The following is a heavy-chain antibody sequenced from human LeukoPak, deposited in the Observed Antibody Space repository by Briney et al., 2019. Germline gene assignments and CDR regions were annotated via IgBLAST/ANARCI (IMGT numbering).Heavy chain of an antibody. J-gene: IGHJ4*02. CDR2: INPNSGGT. CDR3: ARGYSSGWYRSFDY. Sequence: ASVKVSCKASGYTITGYYLHWVRQAPGQGLEWMGRINPNSGGTNSAQKFQGRITMTRDTSLSTAYMELSGLRSDDTAVYYCARGYSSGWYRSFDYWGQGTLVTVSS. D-gene: IGHD6-19*01. CDR1: GYTITGYY. V-gene: IGHV1-2*06.